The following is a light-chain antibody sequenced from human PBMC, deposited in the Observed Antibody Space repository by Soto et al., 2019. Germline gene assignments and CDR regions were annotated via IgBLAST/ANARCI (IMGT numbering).Light chain of an antibody. CDR3: QQYGSSPRT. V-gene: IGKV3-20*01. J-gene: IGKJ1*01. CDR1: QSVRNNY. Sequence: EIVLTQSPGTLSLSPGERATLSCRASQSVRNNYLAWYQQKPGQAPRLLVYGASNRATDFPDRFSGSGSGTDFTLTISRLEPEDFAVYYCQQYGSSPRTFGQGTKVEVK. CDR2: GAS.